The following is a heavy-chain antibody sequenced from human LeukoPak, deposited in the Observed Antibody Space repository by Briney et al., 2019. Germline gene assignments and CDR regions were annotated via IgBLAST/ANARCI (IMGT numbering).Heavy chain of an antibody. J-gene: IGHJ4*02. V-gene: IGHV4-4*08. CDR2: IYTSGST. CDR3: ARDGVPLRGRYFDY. D-gene: IGHD4-17*01. Sequence: SETLSLTCTVSGDSISSYYWSWIRQTPGKGLEWIAYIYTSGSTNYNPSLKSRVTMSVDTSKNQFSLKLSSVTAADTAVYYCARDGVPLRGRYFDYWGQGTLVTVSS. CDR1: GDSISSYY.